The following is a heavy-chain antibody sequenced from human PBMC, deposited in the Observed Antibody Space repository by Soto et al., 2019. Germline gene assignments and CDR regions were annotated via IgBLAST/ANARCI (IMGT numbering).Heavy chain of an antibody. CDR1: GYTFTNYY. Sequence: QVQLVQSGAEVKRPGASVKVSCKASGYTFTNYYMHWVRQAPGQGLEWMGVIHYSGATPTYAQKFQGRAAMARDTSTSTVYVELSSLTSEDTAVYYCARGGPDLDKIGSFDYWGQGTLVTVSS. J-gene: IGHJ4*02. V-gene: IGHV1-46*01. D-gene: IGHD3-16*01. CDR3: ARGGPDLDKIGSFDY. CDR2: IHYSGATP.